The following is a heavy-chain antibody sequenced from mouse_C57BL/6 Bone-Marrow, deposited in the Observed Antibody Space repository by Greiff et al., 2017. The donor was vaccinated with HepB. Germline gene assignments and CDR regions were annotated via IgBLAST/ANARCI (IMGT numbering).Heavy chain of an antibody. CDR2: ISDGGSYT. Sequence: DVKLVESGGGLVKPGGSLKLSCAASGFTFSSYAMSWVRQTPEKRLEWVATISDGGSYTYYPDNVKGRFTSSRDNAKNNLYLQMSHLKSEDTAMYYCATVRTYWGQGTLVTVSA. CDR1: GFTFSSYA. V-gene: IGHV5-4*03. CDR3: ATVRTY. J-gene: IGHJ3*01.